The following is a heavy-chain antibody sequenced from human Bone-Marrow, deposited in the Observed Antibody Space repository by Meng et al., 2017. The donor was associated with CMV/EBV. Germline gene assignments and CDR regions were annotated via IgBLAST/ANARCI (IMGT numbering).Heavy chain of an antibody. CDR3: ARQSNTAFGY. CDR2: TYYTSKWFT. CDR1: GDRVSRNNVA. V-gene: IGHV6-1*01. J-gene: IGHJ4*02. D-gene: IGHD2-2*02. Sequence: ISGDRVSRNNVALNWIRQSPSRGLEWLGRTYYTSKWFTDYAESVKSRITINPDTSKNQFSLQLVSVTRGDTAIYYCARQSNTAFGYWGQGTLVTVSS.